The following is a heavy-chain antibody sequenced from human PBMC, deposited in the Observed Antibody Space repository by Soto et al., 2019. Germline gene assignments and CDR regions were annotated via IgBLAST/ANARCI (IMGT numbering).Heavy chain of an antibody. CDR2: IYYSGST. Sequence: PSETLSLTCTVSGGSISSSSYYWGWIRQPPGKGLEWIGSIYYSGSTYYNPSLKSRVTISVDTSKNQFSLKLSSVTAADTAVYYCARIKLRGVSAAGHFDYWGQGTLVTVSS. CDR1: GGSISSSSYY. D-gene: IGHD6-13*01. V-gene: IGHV4-39*01. CDR3: ARIKLRGVSAAGHFDY. J-gene: IGHJ4*02.